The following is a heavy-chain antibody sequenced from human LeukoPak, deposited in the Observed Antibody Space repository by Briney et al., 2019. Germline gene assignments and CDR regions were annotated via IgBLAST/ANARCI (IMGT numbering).Heavy chain of an antibody. CDR1: GFTFSSYG. CDR2: ISYDGSNK. J-gene: IGHJ4*02. V-gene: IGHV3-30*18. Sequence: GGSLRLSCAASGFTFSSYGMHWVRQAPGKGLEWVAVISYDGSNKYYADSVKGRFTISRDNSKNTLYLQMNSLRAEDTAVYYCAKAGRIYWGQGTLVTVSS. CDR3: AKAGRIY.